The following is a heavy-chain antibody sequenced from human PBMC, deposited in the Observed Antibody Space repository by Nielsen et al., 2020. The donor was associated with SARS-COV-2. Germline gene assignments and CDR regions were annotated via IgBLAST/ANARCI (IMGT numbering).Heavy chain of an antibody. J-gene: IGHJ6*02. D-gene: IGHD3-9*01. CDR1: GFTFSSYG. CDR2: ILYDGSNK. V-gene: IGHV3-30*18. CDR3: AKESVLRYFDWLSYGMDV. Sequence: GSLRLSCAASGFTFSSYGMHWVRQAPGKGLEWVAVILYDGSNKYYADSVKGRFTISRDNSKNTLYLQMNSLRAEDTAVYYCAKESVLRYFDWLSYGMDVWGQGTTVTVSS.